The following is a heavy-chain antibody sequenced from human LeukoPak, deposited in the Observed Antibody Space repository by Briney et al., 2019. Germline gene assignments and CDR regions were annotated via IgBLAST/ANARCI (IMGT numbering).Heavy chain of an antibody. CDR3: ARVRDSSSRMGTWYYFDY. D-gene: IGHD6-13*01. V-gene: IGHV4-28*05. Sequence: PSDTLSLTCAVSGYSISSSNWWGWIRPPPGKGLEWIGYIYYSGSIYYNPSLKSRVTMSVDTSKNQFALKLSSVTAADTAVYYCARVRDSSSRMGTWYYFDYWGQGTLVTVSS. CDR2: IYYSGSI. J-gene: IGHJ4*02. CDR1: GYSISSSNW.